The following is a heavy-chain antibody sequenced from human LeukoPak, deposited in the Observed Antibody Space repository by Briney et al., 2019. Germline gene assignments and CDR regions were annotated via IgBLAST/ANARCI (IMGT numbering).Heavy chain of an antibody. D-gene: IGHD1-14*01. V-gene: IGHV3-74*01. CDR3: ARSNQADDY. J-gene: IGHJ4*02. CDR2: INPGGSSI. Sequence: GGSLRVSCAASGFTFISYWMHWVRQVPGKGLVWVARINPGGSSITYADSVKGRFTISRDNAKNTLYLQMDSLRAEDTGVYYCARSNQADDYWGQGTLVTISS. CDR1: GFTFISYW.